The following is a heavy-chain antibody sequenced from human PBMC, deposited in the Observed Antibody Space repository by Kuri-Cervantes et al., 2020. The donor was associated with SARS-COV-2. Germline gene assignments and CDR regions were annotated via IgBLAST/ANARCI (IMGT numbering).Heavy chain of an antibody. CDR1: GFTFSDYY. CDR2: ISSSGSTI. J-gene: IGHJ3*02. V-gene: IGHV3-11*04. D-gene: IGHD1-7*01. Sequence: GESLKISCAASGFTFSDYYMSWIRQAPGKGLEWVSYISSSGSTIYYADSVKGRFTISRDNAKNSLYLQMNSLRAEDTAVYYCARDQGHWNSNAFDIWGRGTMVTVSS. CDR3: ARDQGHWNSNAFDI.